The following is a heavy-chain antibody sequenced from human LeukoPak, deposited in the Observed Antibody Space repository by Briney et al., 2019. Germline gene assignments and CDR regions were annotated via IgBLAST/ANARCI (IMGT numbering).Heavy chain of an antibody. CDR1: GFTFSSYG. D-gene: IGHD1-26*01. V-gene: IGHV3-74*01. CDR3: ARDLVGAITPFDY. Sequence: PGGSLRLSCAASGFTFSSYGMNWVRQAPGKGLVWVTRINTDGSSTSYADSVKGRFTISRDNAKNTLYLQMNSLRAEDTAVYYCARDLVGAITPFDYWGQGTLVTVSS. J-gene: IGHJ4*02. CDR2: INTDGSST.